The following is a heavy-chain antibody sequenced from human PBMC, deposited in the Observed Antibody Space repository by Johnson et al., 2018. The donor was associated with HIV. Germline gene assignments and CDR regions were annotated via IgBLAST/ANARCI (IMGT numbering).Heavy chain of an antibody. CDR3: ARGGRYYYGSDTDAFDL. J-gene: IGHJ3*01. Sequence: EVQLMESGGGLVQPGGSLRLSCAASGFTFSSYWMSWVRQAPGKGLEWVANIKQDGSEKYYVDSVKGRFTISRDNAKNSLYLQMNSLRAEDTAVYYCARGGRYYYGSDTDAFDLWGQGTMVTVSS. V-gene: IGHV3-7*01. CDR2: IKQDGSEK. D-gene: IGHD3-10*01. CDR1: GFTFSSYW.